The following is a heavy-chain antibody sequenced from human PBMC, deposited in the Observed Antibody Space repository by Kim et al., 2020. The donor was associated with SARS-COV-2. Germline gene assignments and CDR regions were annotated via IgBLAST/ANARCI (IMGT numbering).Heavy chain of an antibody. CDR3: ARDDIVLVPAAMVDWFDP. CDR2: IYHSGST. Sequence: SETLSLTCTVSGYSISSGYYWGWIRQPPGKGLEWIGSIYHSGSTYYNPSLKSRVTISVDTSKNQFSLKLSTVTAADTAVYYCARDDIVLVPAAMVDWFDP. CDR1: GYSISSGYY. V-gene: IGHV4-38-2*02. J-gene: IGHJ5*02. D-gene: IGHD2-2*01.